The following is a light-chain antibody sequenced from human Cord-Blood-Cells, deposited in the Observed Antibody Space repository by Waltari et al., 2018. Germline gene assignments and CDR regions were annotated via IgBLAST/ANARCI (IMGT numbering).Light chain of an antibody. J-gene: IGKJ3*01. Sequence: EIVLTQSPGTLSLSPGERATLSCRASQSVSSSYLAWYQQKPGQAPRLLIYGASSRATGIPDSFSGSRSGTDFTLTIIRLEPEDFAVYYCQQYCSSLFTFGPGTKVDIK. CDR3: QQYCSSLFT. CDR2: GAS. V-gene: IGKV3-20*01. CDR1: QSVSSSY.